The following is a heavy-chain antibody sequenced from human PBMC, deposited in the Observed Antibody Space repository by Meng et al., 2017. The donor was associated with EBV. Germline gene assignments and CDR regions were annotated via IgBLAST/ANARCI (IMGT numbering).Heavy chain of an antibody. CDR2: INAGNGNT. CDR3: ARSGATIFGVVIPTYYFDY. V-gene: IGHV1-3*01. J-gene: IGHJ4*02. CDR1: GYTFTSYA. Sequence: VPLVQSGGEVKKPGASVKVSCKASGYTFTSYAMHWVRQAPGQRLEWMGWINAGNGNTKYSQKFQGRVTITRDTSASTAYMELSSLRSEDTAVYYCARSGATIFGVVIPTYYFDYWGQGTLVTVSS. D-gene: IGHD3-3*01.